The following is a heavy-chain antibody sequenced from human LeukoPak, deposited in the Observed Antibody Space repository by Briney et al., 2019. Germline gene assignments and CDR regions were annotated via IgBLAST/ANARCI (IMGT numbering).Heavy chain of an antibody. J-gene: IGHJ1*01. V-gene: IGHV3-30*18. CDR1: GFTFSSYG. CDR3: AKDGLATVHLYFQH. CDR2: ISYDGSNK. D-gene: IGHD4-17*01. Sequence: PGGSLRLSCAASGFTFSSYGMHWVRQAPGKGLEWVAVISYDGSNKYYADSVKGRFTISRDNSKNTLYLQMNSLRAEDTAVYYCAKDGLATVHLYFQHWGQGTLVTVSS.